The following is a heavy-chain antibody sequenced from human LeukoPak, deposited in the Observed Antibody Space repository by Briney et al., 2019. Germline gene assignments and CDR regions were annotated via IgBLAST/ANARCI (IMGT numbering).Heavy chain of an antibody. CDR1: GGSISSSSYY. D-gene: IGHD6-19*01. CDR3: ARHLLVSGCIIGDYGMDV. CDR2: ISKSGST. Sequence: SETLSLTCTVSGGSISSSSYYWGWIRQPPGRGLEWIGSISKSGSTYYNPSLKSRVTISVDTSKNQLSLKLSSVTAAETAAYFCARHLLVSGCIIGDYGMDVWGQGTTVTVSS. J-gene: IGHJ6*02. V-gene: IGHV4-39*01.